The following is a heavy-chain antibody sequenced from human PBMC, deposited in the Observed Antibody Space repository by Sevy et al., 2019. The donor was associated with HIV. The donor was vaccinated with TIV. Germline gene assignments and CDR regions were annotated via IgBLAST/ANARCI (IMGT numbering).Heavy chain of an antibody. D-gene: IGHD3-22*01. CDR1: GYSINSGYY. CDR2: LYHDGRT. Sequence: SETLSLTCAVSGYSINSGYYWGWIRQPPGKGLEWIGSLYHDGRTSFKPSLKSRVTISVDTSKNQFSLKLTSVTAADTAVYYCARGGYYDTSGYYSHYFDYWGQGTLVTVSS. J-gene: IGHJ4*02. V-gene: IGHV4-38-2*01. CDR3: ARGGYYDTSGYYSHYFDY.